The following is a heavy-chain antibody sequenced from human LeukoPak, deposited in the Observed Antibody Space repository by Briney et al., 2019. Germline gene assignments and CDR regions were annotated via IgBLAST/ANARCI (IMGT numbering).Heavy chain of an antibody. Sequence: GGSLRLSCAASGFTFSDRYIDWARQAPGKGLEWVGRIRHKRNSYTTEYAASVNGRFTLSRDDSKTSLYLQMNSLKTEDTAIYYCTIGLGDWGQGTLVTVSS. D-gene: IGHD3-16*01. CDR2: IRHKRNSYTT. CDR3: TIGLGD. J-gene: IGHJ4*02. CDR1: GFTFSDRY. V-gene: IGHV3-72*01.